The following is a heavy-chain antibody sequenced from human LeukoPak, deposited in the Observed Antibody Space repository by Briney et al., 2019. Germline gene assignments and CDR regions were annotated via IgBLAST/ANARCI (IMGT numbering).Heavy chain of an antibody. Sequence: GESLKISCKGSGYSLTNYWIGWVRQMPGKGLEWMGIIYPGGSDIRYSPSFQGQVTISADKSINTAYLQWSSLKASDTAMYYCARPGITVTSWWVDCWGQGTLVTVPS. CDR1: GYSLTNYW. J-gene: IGHJ4*02. CDR2: IYPGGSDI. CDR3: ARPGITVTSWWVDC. D-gene: IGHD1-20*01. V-gene: IGHV5-51*01.